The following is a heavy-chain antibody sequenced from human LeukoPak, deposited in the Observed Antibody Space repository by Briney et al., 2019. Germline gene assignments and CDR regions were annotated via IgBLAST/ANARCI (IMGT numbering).Heavy chain of an antibody. CDR2: MNPNSGNT. D-gene: IGHD5-18*01. Sequence: ASVKVSCKASGYTFTSYDINWVRQATGQGLEWMGWMNPNSGNTGYAQKFQGRVTITRNTSISTAYMELSSLRSDDTAVYYCARRWIQLWLIDYWGQGTLATVSS. V-gene: IGHV1-8*03. J-gene: IGHJ4*02. CDR1: GYTFTSYD. CDR3: ARRWIQLWLIDY.